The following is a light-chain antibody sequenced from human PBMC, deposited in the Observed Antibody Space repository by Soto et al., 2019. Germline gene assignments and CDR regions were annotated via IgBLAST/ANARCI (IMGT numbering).Light chain of an antibody. V-gene: IGKV1-8*01. CDR3: QQYYSYPRFT. CDR1: QGISSY. Sequence: AIRMTQSPSSLSASTGDRGTITCRASQGISSYLAWYQQKPGKAPKLLIYAASTLQSGVPSRFSGSGSGTDFTLTISGLQSEDFATYYCQQYYSYPRFTFGPGTKVDIK. CDR2: AAS. J-gene: IGKJ3*01.